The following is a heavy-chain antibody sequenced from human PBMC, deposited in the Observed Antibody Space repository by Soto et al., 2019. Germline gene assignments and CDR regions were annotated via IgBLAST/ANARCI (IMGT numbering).Heavy chain of an antibody. CDR1: GYTFSSYA. Sequence: ASVKVYCKASGYTFSSYAMHWVRQDPGQRLEWMGWINAGYGNTKSSQKFQDRVTISRDTSASTAYMELTSLRSEDTAVYYCARDTGDGTFDFWGQGTLVTGSS. V-gene: IGHV1-3*01. CDR2: INAGYGNT. J-gene: IGHJ4*02. CDR3: ARDTGDGTFDF. D-gene: IGHD7-27*01.